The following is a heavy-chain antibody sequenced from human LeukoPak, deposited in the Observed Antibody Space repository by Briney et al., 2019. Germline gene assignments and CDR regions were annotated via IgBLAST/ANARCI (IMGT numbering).Heavy chain of an antibody. J-gene: IGHJ4*02. CDR3: ARRDRGTSSYYFDY. V-gene: IGHV4-39*01. CDR1: GGSISSSSYY. Sequence: PSETLSLTCTVSGGSISSSSYYWGWIRQPPGKGLEWIGSIYYSGSTYYNPSLKSRVTISVDTSKNQFSLKLSSVTAADTAVYYCARRDRGTSSYYFDYWGQGTLVTVSS. D-gene: IGHD2-2*01. CDR2: IYYSGST.